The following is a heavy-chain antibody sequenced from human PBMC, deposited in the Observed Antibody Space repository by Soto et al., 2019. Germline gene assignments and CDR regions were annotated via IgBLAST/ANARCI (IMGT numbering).Heavy chain of an antibody. CDR3: ARGSSNWADYCDF. V-gene: IGHV3-48*02. CDR2: ITSSGTTV. J-gene: IGHJ4*02. D-gene: IGHD6-13*01. Sequence: EVHLVESGGGLVQPGGSLRLSCAASGFTFSSYSLNWVRQAPGKGLEWVSDITSSGTTVYYADSVRGRFTISRDNAKNSLYLQPNSLRDDDTAVYYCARGSSNWADYCDFWGQGTLVTVSS. CDR1: GFTFSSYS.